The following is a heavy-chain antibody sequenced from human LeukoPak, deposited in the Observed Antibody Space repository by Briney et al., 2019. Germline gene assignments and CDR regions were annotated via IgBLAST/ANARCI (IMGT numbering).Heavy chain of an antibody. D-gene: IGHD3-10*01. V-gene: IGHV1-8*01. CDR3: ARHRPKLLWFGELSGVYYYYYGMDV. Sequence: GASVKVSCKASGYTFTSYDINWVRQATGQGLEWMGWMNPNSGNTGYAQKFQGRVTTTRNTSISTAYMELSSLRSEDTAVYYCARHRPKLLWFGELSGVYYYYYGMDVWGQGTTVTVSS. J-gene: IGHJ6*02. CDR1: GYTFTSYD. CDR2: MNPNSGNT.